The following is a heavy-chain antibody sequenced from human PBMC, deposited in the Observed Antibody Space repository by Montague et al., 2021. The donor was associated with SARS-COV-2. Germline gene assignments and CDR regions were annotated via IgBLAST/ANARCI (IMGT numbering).Heavy chain of an antibody. CDR3: ARTSRGSRYFYGVDV. CDR2: IFRSGAT. D-gene: IGHD3-10*01. Sequence: SETLSLTCTVSGDSISDYYWSWIRQPPGMGLEWIGYIFRSGATNYNPPLKSRVIISLDTSKSQFSLRLSSVTAADTAIYYCARTSRGSRYFYGVDVWGQGTTVTASS. CDR1: GDSISDYY. J-gene: IGHJ6*02. V-gene: IGHV4-59*01.